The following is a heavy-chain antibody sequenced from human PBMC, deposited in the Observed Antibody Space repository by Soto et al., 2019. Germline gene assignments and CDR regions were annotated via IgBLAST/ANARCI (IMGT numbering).Heavy chain of an antibody. CDR1: GGSISGHY. Sequence: QVQLQESGPGLVKPSETLSLTCSVSGGSISGHYWSWVRQTPGKGLEWIGYIYYSGCTNYNPSHKSRVTISVDTSKNQFSLRLTSVTAADTAVYYCARGPYYDLIWNYYYMDVWGKGTTVTVSS. J-gene: IGHJ6*03. V-gene: IGHV4-59*08. CDR2: IYYSGCT. D-gene: IGHD3-16*01. CDR3: ARGPYYDLIWNYYYMDV.